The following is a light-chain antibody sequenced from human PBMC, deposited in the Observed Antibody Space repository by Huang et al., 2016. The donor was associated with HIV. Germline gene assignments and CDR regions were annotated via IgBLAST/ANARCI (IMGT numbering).Light chain of an antibody. V-gene: IGKV4-1*01. CDR3: LQYYSVPQT. CDR1: QTVLYSLNKKNY. Sequence: DIVMTQSPDSLAVSPGARATINCKSSQTVLYSLNKKNYLAWFQQKPGRPPKLLIYWATTRESGVPDRFSGSGSGTDVTLTINNLQAEDVAVYFCLQYYSVPQTFGHGTKVEIK. J-gene: IGKJ1*01. CDR2: WAT.